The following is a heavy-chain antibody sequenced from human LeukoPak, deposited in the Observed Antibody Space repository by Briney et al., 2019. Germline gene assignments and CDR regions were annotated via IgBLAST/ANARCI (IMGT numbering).Heavy chain of an antibody. V-gene: IGHV4-31*03. Sequence: TSETLSLTCTVSGGSSSGSSYYWSWIRQHPGKGLEWIGYIYYSGSTYYNPSLKSRVTISVDTSKNQFSLKLSSVTAADTAVYYCASQAMVRGYHYYYGMDVWGQGTTVTVSS. CDR3: ASQAMVRGYHYYYGMDV. CDR2: IYYSGST. J-gene: IGHJ6*02. D-gene: IGHD3-10*01. CDR1: GGSSSGSSYY.